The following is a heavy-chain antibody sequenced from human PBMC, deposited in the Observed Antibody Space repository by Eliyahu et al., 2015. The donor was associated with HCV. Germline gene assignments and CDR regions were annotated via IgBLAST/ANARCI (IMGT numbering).Heavy chain of an antibody. V-gene: IGHV3-23*01. CDR3: AGGSGSYFVYVAY. J-gene: IGHJ4*02. Sequence: EVQLLXSGGGLVQPGGSLXXSCAASVFSFSXYATSWVGQAXGKGLEWVSAISGSGGSTYYADSVKGRFTISRDNSKNTLYLQMNSLRAEDTAVYYCAGGSGSYFVYVAYWGQGTLVTVSS. CDR1: VFSFSXYA. D-gene: IGHD3-10*01. CDR2: ISGSGGST.